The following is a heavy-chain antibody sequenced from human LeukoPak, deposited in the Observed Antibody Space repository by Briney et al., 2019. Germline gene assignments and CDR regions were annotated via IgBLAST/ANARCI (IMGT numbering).Heavy chain of an antibody. CDR1: GFTFSSYS. V-gene: IGHV3-21*01. CDR3: ARAVPPDIVVVPADLYYYYMDV. J-gene: IGHJ6*03. CDR2: ISSSSSYI. Sequence: GGSLRLSCAASGFTFSSYSMNWVRQAPGKGLEWVSSISSSSSYIYYTDSVKGRFTISRDNAKNSLYLQMNSLRAEDTAVYYCARAVPPDIVVVPADLYYYYMDVWGKGTTVTVSS. D-gene: IGHD2-2*01.